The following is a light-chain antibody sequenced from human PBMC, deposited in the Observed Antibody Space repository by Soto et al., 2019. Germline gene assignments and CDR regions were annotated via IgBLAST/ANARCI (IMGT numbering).Light chain of an antibody. CDR2: GAS. CDR1: QSVSSSY. Sequence: IVLTQSPGTLSLSPGEIATLSCMASQSVSSSYLAWYQQKPGQAPRLLIYGASSRATGIPDRFSGSGSGTDFTLTISRLEPEDFAVYYCQQYGSSQTFGQGTKVDIK. V-gene: IGKV3-20*01. J-gene: IGKJ1*01. CDR3: QQYGSSQT.